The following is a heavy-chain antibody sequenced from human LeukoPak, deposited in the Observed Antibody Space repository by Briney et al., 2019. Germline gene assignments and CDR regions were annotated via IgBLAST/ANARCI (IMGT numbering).Heavy chain of an antibody. J-gene: IGHJ4*02. CDR1: GGSISSYY. D-gene: IGHD2-2*01. CDR2: IYYSGST. CDR3: ARASSYYLDY. V-gene: IGHV4-59*01. Sequence: SETLSLTCTVSGGSISSYYWSWIRQPPGKGLGWIGYIYYSGSTNYNPSLKSRVTISVDTSKNQFSLKLSSVTAADTAVYYCARASSYYLDYWGQGTLVTVSS.